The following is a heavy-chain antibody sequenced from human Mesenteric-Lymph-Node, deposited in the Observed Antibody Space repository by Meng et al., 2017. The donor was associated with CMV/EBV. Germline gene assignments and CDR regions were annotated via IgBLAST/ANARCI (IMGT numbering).Heavy chain of an antibody. CDR1: GYTFTSYG. Sequence: ASVKVSCKASGYTFTSYGISWVRQAPGQGLEWMGWISAYNGNTNYAQKLQGRVTMTTDTSTSTAYMELRSLRSDDTAVYYCAGDLGSGSYYIAGWGMDVWGQGTTVTVSS. CDR3: AGDLGSGSYYIAGWGMDV. J-gene: IGHJ6*02. V-gene: IGHV1-18*01. D-gene: IGHD3-10*02. CDR2: ISAYNGNT.